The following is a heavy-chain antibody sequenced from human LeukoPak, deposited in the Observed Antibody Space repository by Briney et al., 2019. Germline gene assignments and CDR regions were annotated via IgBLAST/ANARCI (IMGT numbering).Heavy chain of an antibody. Sequence: GESLKISCKGSGYSFTSYWIGWARQMPGKGLEWMGIIYPGDSDTRYSPSFQGQVTLSADKSISTAYLQWSSLKASDTAMYYCATSLSGYDYDGDAFDIWGQGTMVTVSS. D-gene: IGHD5-12*01. CDR2: IYPGDSDT. V-gene: IGHV5-51*01. CDR1: GYSFTSYW. J-gene: IGHJ3*02. CDR3: ATSLSGYDYDGDAFDI.